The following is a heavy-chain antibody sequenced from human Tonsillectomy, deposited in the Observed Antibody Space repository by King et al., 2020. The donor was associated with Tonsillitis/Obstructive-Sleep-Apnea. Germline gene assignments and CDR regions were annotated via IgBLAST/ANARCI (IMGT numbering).Heavy chain of an antibody. D-gene: IGHD1-7*01. Sequence: EVQLVESGGGLVKPGGSLRLSCAASGFTFSSYGMNWVRQAPGKGLEWVSSISGSSGYIYYADSLKGRFTISRDNAKNSLYLQMNSLRAEDTAVYYCARDGELGDYFDYWGQGTLVTGSS. CDR1: GFTFSSYG. V-gene: IGHV3-21*01. CDR3: ARDGELGDYFDY. CDR2: ISGSSGYI. J-gene: IGHJ4*02.